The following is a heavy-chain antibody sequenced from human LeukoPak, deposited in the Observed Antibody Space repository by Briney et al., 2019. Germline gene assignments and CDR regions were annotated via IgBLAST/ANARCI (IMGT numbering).Heavy chain of an antibody. D-gene: IGHD3-3*01. CDR2: IYSGGTT. CDR3: ARGPIFGDFVY. V-gene: IGHV3-66*02. Sequence: PGGSLRLSCAASGFTVSSNYMSWVRQAPGKGLEWVSVIYSGGTTYYADSVKGRFTISRDNSKNTLYLQMNSLRAEDTAVYYCARGPIFGDFVYWGQGTLVTVSS. J-gene: IGHJ4*02. CDR1: GFTVSSNY.